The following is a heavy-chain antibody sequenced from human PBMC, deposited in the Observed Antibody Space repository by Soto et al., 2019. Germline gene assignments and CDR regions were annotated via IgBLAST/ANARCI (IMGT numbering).Heavy chain of an antibody. Sequence: PGGSLRLSCAAAGGTFSSYAMSCVRQAPGNGLEWVSAISGSGGSTYYADSVKGRFTISRDNSKNTLYLQMNSLRAEDTAVYYCANGFLEHWPYAYGMDVWGQGTTVTVSS. J-gene: IGHJ6*02. CDR2: ISGSGGST. D-gene: IGHD3-3*01. V-gene: IGHV3-23*01. CDR3: ANGFLEHWPYAYGMDV. CDR1: GGTFSSYA.